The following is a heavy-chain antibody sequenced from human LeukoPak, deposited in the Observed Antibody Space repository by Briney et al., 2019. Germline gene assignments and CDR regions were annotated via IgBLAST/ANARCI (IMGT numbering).Heavy chain of an antibody. D-gene: IGHD3-22*01. J-gene: IGHJ3*02. V-gene: IGHV3-23*01. CDR2: IAGSGSRT. CDR3: AKVREDKHYYDSSGYYYNAFDI. CDR1: GFIFGSYA. Sequence: GGSLRLSCAASGFIFGSYAMSWVRQAPGKGLEWVSSIAGSGSRTDYADSVKGRFTISRDNSENTLFLQMNSLRREDTAVYYCAKVREDKHYYDSSGYYYNAFDIWGQGTTVTVSS.